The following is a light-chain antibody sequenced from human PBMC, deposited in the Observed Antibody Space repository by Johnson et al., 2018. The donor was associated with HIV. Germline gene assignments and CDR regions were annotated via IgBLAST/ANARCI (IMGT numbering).Light chain of an antibody. V-gene: IGLV1-51*01. J-gene: IGLJ1*01. CDR2: DNN. CDR3: GTWDSSLSAVP. Sequence: QSVLTQPPSVSAAPGQKVTISCSGSSSNIGNNYVSWYQQLPGTAPKLLIYDNNKRPSGIPDRFSGSKSCTSATLGITGLQTGDEADYYCGTWDSSLSAVPFGTGPKVTVL. CDR1: SSNIGNNY.